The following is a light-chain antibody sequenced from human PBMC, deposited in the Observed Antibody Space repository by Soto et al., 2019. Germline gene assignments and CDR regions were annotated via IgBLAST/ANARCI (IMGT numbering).Light chain of an antibody. CDR2: DVS. V-gene: IGKV1-13*02. J-gene: IGKJ5*01. Sequence: AIQLTQSPSSLSASVGDRVTITCRASQDIRGALAWYQQKPGKAPKILIYDVSILESGVPSRFSGSSYGTDFTLTISSLQPGDFATYYCQQFTSYPITFGQGTRLEIK. CDR3: QQFTSYPIT. CDR1: QDIRGA.